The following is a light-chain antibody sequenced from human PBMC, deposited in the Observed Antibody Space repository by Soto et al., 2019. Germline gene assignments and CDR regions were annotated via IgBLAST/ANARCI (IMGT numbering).Light chain of an antibody. CDR3: QQYYSTPLT. V-gene: IGKV4-1*01. J-gene: IGKJ3*01. CDR1: QSVLYSSNNKNY. Sequence: DIVMTQSPDSLAVSLGERATINCKSSQSVLYSSNNKNYLAWYQQKPGQPPKLLIYWASTRESGVPDRFSGSGSATDFTLTISSLQAEDVAVYYYQQYYSTPLTFGPGTKVDIK. CDR2: WAS.